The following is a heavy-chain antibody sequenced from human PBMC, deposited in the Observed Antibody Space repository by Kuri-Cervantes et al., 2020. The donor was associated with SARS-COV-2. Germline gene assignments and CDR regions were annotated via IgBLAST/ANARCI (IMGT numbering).Heavy chain of an antibody. Sequence: SETLSVTCAVYGGSFSGYYWSWIRQPPGKGLEWIGEINHSGSTNYNPSLKSRVTISVDTSKNQFSLKLSSVTAADTAVYYCARDLRSTTVTTSYYYYYYYMDVWGKGTTVAVSS. V-gene: IGHV4-34*01. CDR2: INHSGST. D-gene: IGHD4-11*01. CDR3: ARDLRSTTVTTSYYYYYYYMDV. CDR1: GGSFSGYY. J-gene: IGHJ6*03.